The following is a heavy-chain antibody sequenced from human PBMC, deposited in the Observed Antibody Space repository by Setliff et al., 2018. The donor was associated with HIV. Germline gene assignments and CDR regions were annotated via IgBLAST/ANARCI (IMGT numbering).Heavy chain of an antibody. D-gene: IGHD7-27*01. Sequence: GASVKVSCKASGYTFNTYYMHWVRQDPGQGLEWMAVINPSVGSTNFAQMFQGRVTMTRDTSTSTVYMELSSLRSEDTAVYYYARDPLDGDGPFDYWGQGTLVTVSS. J-gene: IGHJ4*02. CDR1: GYTFNTYY. CDR2: INPSVGST. CDR3: ARDPLDGDGPFDY. V-gene: IGHV1-46*02.